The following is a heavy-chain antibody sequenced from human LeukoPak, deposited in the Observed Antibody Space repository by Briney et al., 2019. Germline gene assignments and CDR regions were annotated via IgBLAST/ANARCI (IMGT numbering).Heavy chain of an antibody. V-gene: IGHV3-23*01. CDR2: ISGSGGST. Sequence: GGTLRLSCAASGFTFSSYGMSWVRQAPGKGLEWVSAISGSGGSTYYADSVKGRFTISRDNSKNTLYLQMNSLRAEDTAVYYCAKDRRIAVAGTLDYWGQGTLVTVSS. CDR1: GFTFSSYG. CDR3: AKDRRIAVAGTLDY. J-gene: IGHJ4*02. D-gene: IGHD6-19*01.